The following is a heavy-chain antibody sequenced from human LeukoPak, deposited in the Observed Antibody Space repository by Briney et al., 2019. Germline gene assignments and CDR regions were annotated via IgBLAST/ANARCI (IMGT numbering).Heavy chain of an antibody. CDR3: VREGAYSTSSPAGY. J-gene: IGHJ4*02. V-gene: IGHV3-7*01. D-gene: IGHD6-6*01. CDR1: GFTFSSYW. CDR2: INQEGSEK. Sequence: PGGSLRLSCAASGFTFSSYWMSWVRQAPGKRLEWVANINQEGSEKYYVDSVKGRFIISRDNARNSLFLQMNILTAEDTAIYYCVREGAYSTSSPAGYWGQGTLVSVSS.